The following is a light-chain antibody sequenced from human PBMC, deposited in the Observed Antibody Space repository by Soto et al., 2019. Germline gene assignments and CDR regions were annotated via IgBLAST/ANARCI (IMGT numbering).Light chain of an antibody. J-gene: IGKJ4*01. CDR1: QSVSSS. V-gene: IGKV3-15*01. CDR2: GAS. CDR3: QQYTDWPLT. Sequence: EIVMTQSPATLSVSPGERATLSCRASQSVSSSVAWYQHKRGQAARLLIHGASTRAIGIPDRFSGSGSGTEFTLTISSLQSEDFAVYYCQQYTDWPLTFGGGTKVEIK.